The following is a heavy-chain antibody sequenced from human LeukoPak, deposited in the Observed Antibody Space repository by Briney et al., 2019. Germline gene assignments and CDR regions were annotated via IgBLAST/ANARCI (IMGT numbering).Heavy chain of an antibody. V-gene: IGHV4-34*01. CDR3: AREGRAYYYGSGSYGPFGY. CDR2: INHSGST. CDR1: GGSFSGYY. Sequence: PSETLSLTCAVYGGSFSGYYWSWIRQPPGKGLEWIGEINHSGSTNYNPSLKSRVTISVDTSKNQFSLKLSSVTAADTAVYYCAREGRAYYYGSGSYGPFGYWGQGTLVTVSS. D-gene: IGHD3-10*01. J-gene: IGHJ4*02.